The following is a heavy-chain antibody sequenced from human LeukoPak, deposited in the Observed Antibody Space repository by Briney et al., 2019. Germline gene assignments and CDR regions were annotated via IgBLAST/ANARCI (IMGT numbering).Heavy chain of an antibody. CDR3: AKEAAIVGVVAAASAHFDY. CDR1: GFTFNSYD. CDR2: ISGSGGST. V-gene: IGHV3-23*01. D-gene: IGHD2-15*01. Sequence: GGYLRLSCAASGFTFNSYDMGRVPPAPGKGREGVIDISGSGGSTYYAVPVKGRFTISRDNSKNTLYLQMNSLRAEDTAVYYCAKEAAIVGVVAAASAHFDYWGQGTLVTVSS. J-gene: IGHJ4*02.